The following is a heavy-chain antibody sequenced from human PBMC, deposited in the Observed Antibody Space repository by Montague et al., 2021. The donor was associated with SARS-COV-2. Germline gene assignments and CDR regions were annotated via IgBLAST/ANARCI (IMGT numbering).Heavy chain of an antibody. D-gene: IGHD2/OR15-2a*01. CDR3: ARVLLFYYLDY. CDR2: IFHTGRA. J-gene: IGHJ4*02. Sequence: TLSLTCTVSGTSIRSGGYYWTWIRQHPGKGLEWIGYIFHTGRAYYNPSLETRVNISVDTSNNLFSLRLSSVTAADTAMYFCARVLLFYYLDYWGQGTLVTVSP. CDR1: GTSIRSGGYY. V-gene: IGHV4-31*03.